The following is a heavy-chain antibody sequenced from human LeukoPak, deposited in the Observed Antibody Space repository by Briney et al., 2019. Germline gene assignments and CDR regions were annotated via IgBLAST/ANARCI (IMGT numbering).Heavy chain of an antibody. J-gene: IGHJ5*02. CDR1: GDSVCSNSAA. V-gene: IGHV6-1*01. CDR2: TYYRSKWYN. CDR3: AREFLNWNYPQFDP. D-gene: IGHD1-7*01. Sequence: SQTLSLTCAISGDSVCSNSAAWHWIRQSPSRGLEWLGRTYYRSKWYNDYAVSVKSRITINPDTSKNQFSLQLNSVTPEDTAVYYCAREFLNWNYPQFDPWGQGSLVTVSS.